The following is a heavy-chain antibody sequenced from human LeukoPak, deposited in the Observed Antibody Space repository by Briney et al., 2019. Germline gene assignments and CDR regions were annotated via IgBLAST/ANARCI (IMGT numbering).Heavy chain of an antibody. D-gene: IGHD3-16*01. V-gene: IGHV3-23*01. CDR3: AKWGYGMDV. Sequence: GGSLRLSCAASGFTFSSYAMSWVRQAPGKGLEWVSAISGSGGSTFYADSVKGRFTISRDISKNTVYLQMNSLRAEDTAVYYCAKWGYGMDVWGQGTTVTVSS. J-gene: IGHJ6*02. CDR1: GFTFSSYA. CDR2: ISGSGGST.